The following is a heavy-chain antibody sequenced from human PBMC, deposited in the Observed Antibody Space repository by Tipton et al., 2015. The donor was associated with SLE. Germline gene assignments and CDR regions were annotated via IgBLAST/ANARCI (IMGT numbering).Heavy chain of an antibody. J-gene: IGHJ2*01. CDR2: IYYSGST. CDR3: AAQPVAGLWYFDL. V-gene: IGHV4-59*01. D-gene: IGHD1-14*01. Sequence: TLSLTCTVSGGSISSYYWSCIRQPPGKGLEWIGYIYYSGSTNYNPSLKSRVTISVDTSKNQFSLKLSSVTAADTAVYYCAAQPVAGLWYFDLWGRGTLVTVSS. CDR1: GGSISSYY.